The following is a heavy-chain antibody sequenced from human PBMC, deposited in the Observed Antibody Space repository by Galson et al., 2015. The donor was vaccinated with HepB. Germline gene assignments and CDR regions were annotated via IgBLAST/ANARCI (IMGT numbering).Heavy chain of an antibody. CDR3: AKRIHYTSSWAYFDY. V-gene: IGHV3-23*01. J-gene: IGHJ4*02. CDR2: VSDSGGDT. CDR1: GFTFSSYA. Sequence: SLRLSCAASGFTFSSYAMSWVRQTPGKGPEWVSAVSDSGGDTYYADSVKGRFTISRDNSKNTVSLQMNSLRVDDTAVYYCAKRIHYTSSWAYFDYWGRGTLVTVSS. D-gene: IGHD3-22*01.